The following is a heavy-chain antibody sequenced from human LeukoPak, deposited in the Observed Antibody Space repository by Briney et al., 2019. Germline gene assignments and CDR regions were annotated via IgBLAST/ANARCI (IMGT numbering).Heavy chain of an antibody. CDR2: IHYSGST. D-gene: IGHD6-13*01. J-gene: IGHJ4*02. CDR3: ARGRFSSRWFPFDD. Sequence: SETLSLTCTVSGXSISSYYWSWIRQPPGKGLEWIGHIHYSGSTNYNSSLKSRVTISLDTSKSQFSLNLTSVTAADTAMYYCARGRFSSRWFPFDDWGQGTLVTVSS. V-gene: IGHV4-59*01. CDR1: GXSISSYY.